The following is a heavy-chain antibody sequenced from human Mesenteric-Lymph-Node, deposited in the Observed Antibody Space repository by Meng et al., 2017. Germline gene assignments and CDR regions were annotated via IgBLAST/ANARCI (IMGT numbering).Heavy chain of an antibody. Sequence: GESLKISCTASGFTFSTYDMNWVRQVPGKGLEWVSYISSSATTIYYAEYVKGRFTISRDNAKNSLYLQLDSLRAEDTAFYYCVRGWTYFTYWGQGTPVTVSS. J-gene: IGHJ4*02. V-gene: IGHV3-48*03. CDR2: ISSSATTI. CDR1: GFTFSTYD. D-gene: IGHD3-10*01. CDR3: VRGWTYFTY.